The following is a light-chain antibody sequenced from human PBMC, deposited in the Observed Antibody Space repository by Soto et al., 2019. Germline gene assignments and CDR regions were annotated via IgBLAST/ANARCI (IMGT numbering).Light chain of an antibody. J-gene: IGKJ4*01. CDR3: LQHNSYPLN. CDR1: QDIRND. CDR2: AAS. V-gene: IGKV1-17*01. Sequence: DSQITHSPSSLSASVGDRVTITCRASQDIRNDLGWYQQKPGKAPKRLIYAASSLQSGVPSRFSGSASGTGFTLTVSGLQPEDSATYYCLQHNSYPLNFGGGTKVEI.